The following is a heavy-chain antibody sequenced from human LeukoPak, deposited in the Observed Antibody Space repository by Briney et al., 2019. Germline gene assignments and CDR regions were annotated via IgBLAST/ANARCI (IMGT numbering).Heavy chain of an antibody. V-gene: IGHV3-23*01. D-gene: IGHD3-22*01. CDR2: ISGSGGST. CDR1: GFTFSSYA. CDR3: AKAPPRITMIVVVPHAFDI. Sequence: GGSLRLSCAASGFTFSSYAMSWVRQAPGKGLEWVSAISGSGGSTYYADSVKGRFTISRDNSKNTLHLQVNSPRAEDTAVYYCAKAPPRITMIVVVPHAFDIWGQGTMVTVSS. J-gene: IGHJ3*02.